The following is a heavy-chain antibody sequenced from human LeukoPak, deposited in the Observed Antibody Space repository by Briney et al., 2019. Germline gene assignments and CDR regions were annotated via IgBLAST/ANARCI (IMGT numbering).Heavy chain of an antibody. CDR3: ARGRGTIGSNRDFYFYYYMDI. Sequence: ASVKVSCKASGYTFTSYDINWVRQATGQGLEWMGWMNPNSGNTGYAQKFQGRVTITRNTSISTVYMELSSLRPDDMAVYYCARGRGTIGSNRDFYFYYYMDIWGNGTTVTVSS. V-gene: IGHV1-8*03. D-gene: IGHD2-21*01. J-gene: IGHJ6*03. CDR2: MNPNSGNT. CDR1: GYTFTSYD.